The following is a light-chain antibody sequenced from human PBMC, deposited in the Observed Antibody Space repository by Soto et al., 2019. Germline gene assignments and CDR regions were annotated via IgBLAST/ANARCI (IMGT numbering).Light chain of an antibody. Sequence: DIQMTQSPSSLSASVGDRVTITCRASQSISSHLNWYQQKPGKVTKLLIYAASSLHSGVPSRFSGSGSGTDFTLTISSLQPEDFAPFYCQQTYRTPWTFGQGAKVEI. CDR1: QSISSH. CDR3: QQTYRTPWT. J-gene: IGKJ1*01. CDR2: AAS. V-gene: IGKV1-39*01.